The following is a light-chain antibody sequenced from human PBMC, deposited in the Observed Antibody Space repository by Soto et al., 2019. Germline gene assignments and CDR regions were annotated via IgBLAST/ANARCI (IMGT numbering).Light chain of an antibody. Sequence: DIQMTQSPSSLSASVGDRVTITCRASQSISSYLNWYQQKPGKAPKLLIYAASSLQSGVPPRFSGSGSGTEFTLTISSLQPEDFATYYCQQLNSYPTITFGQGTRLEIK. J-gene: IGKJ5*01. V-gene: IGKV1-9*01. CDR3: QQLNSYPTIT. CDR1: QSISSY. CDR2: AAS.